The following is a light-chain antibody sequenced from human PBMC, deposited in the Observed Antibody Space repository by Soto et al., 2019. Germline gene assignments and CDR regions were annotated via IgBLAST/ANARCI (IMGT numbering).Light chain of an antibody. CDR3: LQDYVYPWT. V-gene: IGKV1-6*01. CDR2: EAS. Sequence: AIQVTQSPSSLSASVGDRDTISCRASQGIGNDLGWYQQKSGKAPKLLIYEASTLQTGVASRFSGSGSGTDFTLTISSPQSDDFATYYCLQDYVYPWTFGQGTKVEVK. J-gene: IGKJ1*01. CDR1: QGIGND.